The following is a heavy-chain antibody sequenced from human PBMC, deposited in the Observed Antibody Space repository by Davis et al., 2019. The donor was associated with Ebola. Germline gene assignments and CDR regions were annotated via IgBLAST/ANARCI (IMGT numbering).Heavy chain of an antibody. D-gene: IGHD3-16*01. CDR1: GGTFSSYA. CDR3: ARDGDYDYGMDV. Sequence: ASVKVSCKASGGTFSSYAISWVRQAPGQGLEWMGIINPSGGSTSYAQKLQGRVTMTTDTSTSTAYMELRSLRSDDTAVYYCARDGDYDYGMDVWGQGTTVTVSS. CDR2: INPSGGST. J-gene: IGHJ6*02. V-gene: IGHV1-46*01.